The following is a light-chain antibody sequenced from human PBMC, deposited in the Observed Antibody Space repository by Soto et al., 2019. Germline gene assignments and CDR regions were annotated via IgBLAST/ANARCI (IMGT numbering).Light chain of an antibody. CDR3: QQYNSWPPMYT. CDR1: QSVSSN. V-gene: IGKV3-15*01. Sequence: EIVMTQSPATLSVSPGERVILSCRASQSVSSNLDWYQQRPGQAPRLLISGACTRATGIPARFSGSGSGTEFSLTISSLQSEDFAVYYCQQYNSWPPMYTFGQGTKLEIK. J-gene: IGKJ2*01. CDR2: GAC.